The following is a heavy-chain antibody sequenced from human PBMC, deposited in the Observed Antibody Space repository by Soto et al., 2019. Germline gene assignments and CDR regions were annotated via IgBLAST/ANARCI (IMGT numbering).Heavy chain of an antibody. CDR3: AREKRANGYFDY. D-gene: IGHD6-25*01. CDR2: IKQAGSEK. Sequence: EVQLVESGGGLVQTGGPLRLSCAASGFTFSADWMRWVRQAPGKGLEWVANIKQAGSEKYYVDSVNGRFIISRDDAKNSLFLQVNSLRVEDTAVYYCAREKRANGYFDYWGQETLVTVSS. J-gene: IGHJ4*02. V-gene: IGHV3-7*01. CDR1: GFTFSADW.